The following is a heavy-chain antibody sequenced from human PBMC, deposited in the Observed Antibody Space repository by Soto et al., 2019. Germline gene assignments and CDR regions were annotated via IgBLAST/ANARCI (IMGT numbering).Heavy chain of an antibody. CDR2: VSSTGDAT. D-gene: IGHD4-4*01. CDR3: AKSGKTTTIRDWFAH. V-gene: IGHV3-23*01. J-gene: IGHJ5*02. CDR1: GFTFGSYA. Sequence: EVQLLESGGGLVQPGGSLRLSCAASGFTFGSYAMSWVRQAPGKGLEWVSAVSSTGDATYYADSVKGRFTISTDNSKNTLYLQTNSLRAEDTAVYHCAKSGKTTTIRDWFAHWGQGTLVTVSS.